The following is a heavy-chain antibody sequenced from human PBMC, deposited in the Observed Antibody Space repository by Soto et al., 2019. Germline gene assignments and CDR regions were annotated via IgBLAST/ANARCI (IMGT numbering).Heavy chain of an antibody. CDR1: GFTFSSYW. J-gene: IGHJ4*02. CDR2: FNSDGIST. CDR3: AREGITGGFDY. V-gene: IGHV3-74*01. D-gene: IGHD1-20*01. Sequence: PGGSLRLSCAASGFTFSSYWMHWVRQAPGKGLVWVSCFNSDGISTSYADSVKGRFTISRDNAKNTLFLQMNSLRAEDTAVYYCAREGITGGFDYWGQGTLVTVSS.